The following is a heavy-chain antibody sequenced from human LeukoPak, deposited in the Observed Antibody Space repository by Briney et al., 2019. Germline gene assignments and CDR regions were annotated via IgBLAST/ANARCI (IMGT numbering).Heavy chain of an antibody. D-gene: IGHD4-23*01. Sequence: LSETLSLTCTVSGGSISSYYWGWIRQPPGKGLEWIGYIYYSGSTNYNPSLKSRVTISVDTSKNQFSLKLSSVTAADTAVYYCASSHGGNFDYWGQGTLVTVSS. CDR2: IYYSGST. CDR3: ASSHGGNFDY. V-gene: IGHV4-59*01. CDR1: GGSISSYY. J-gene: IGHJ4*02.